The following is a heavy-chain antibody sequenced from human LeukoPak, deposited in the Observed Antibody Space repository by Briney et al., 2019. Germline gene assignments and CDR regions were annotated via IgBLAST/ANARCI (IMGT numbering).Heavy chain of an antibody. CDR3: ARDDSDYDFWSGATDAFDV. V-gene: IGHV4-38-2*02. CDR2: IYHRGST. J-gene: IGHJ3*01. CDR1: GYSISSGYY. D-gene: IGHD3-3*01. Sequence: SETLSLTCAVSGYSISSGYYWGWIRQPPGKGLEWIGSIYHRGSTYYNPSLKSRVTISVDTSKNQFSLKLSSVTAPDTAVYYCARDDSDYDFWSGATDAFDVWGQGTMVTVPS.